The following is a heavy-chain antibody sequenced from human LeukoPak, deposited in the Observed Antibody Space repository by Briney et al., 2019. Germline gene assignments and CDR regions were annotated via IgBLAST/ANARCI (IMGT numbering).Heavy chain of an antibody. CDR1: GFTFRTYW. CDR3: ARDVGGSLDY. Sequence: PGGSLRLSCVGSGFTFRTYWMAWVRQAPGKGLEWVANIKGDASARHQADSVKGRFTISRDNAQNSVYLQMSSLRVEDTGVYYCARDVGGSLDYWGQGTLVTVSS. D-gene: IGHD1-26*01. CDR2: IKGDASAR. V-gene: IGHV3-7*01. J-gene: IGHJ4*02.